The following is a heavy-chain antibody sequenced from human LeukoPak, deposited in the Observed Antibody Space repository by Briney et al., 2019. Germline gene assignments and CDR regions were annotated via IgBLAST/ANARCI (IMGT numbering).Heavy chain of an antibody. J-gene: IGHJ4*02. Sequence: SETLSLTCAVSGYSISSGYYWGWIRQPPGKGLEWIGSIYHSGSTYYNPSLKSRVTISVDTSKNQFSLKLSSVTAADTAVYYCARGSGSYPLDFWGQGTLVTVSS. CDR1: GYSISSGYY. D-gene: IGHD3-10*01. CDR3: ARGSGSYPLDF. V-gene: IGHV4-38-2*01. CDR2: IYHSGST.